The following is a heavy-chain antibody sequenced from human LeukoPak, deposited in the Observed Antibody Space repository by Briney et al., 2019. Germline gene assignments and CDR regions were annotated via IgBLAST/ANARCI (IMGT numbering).Heavy chain of an antibody. CDR2: ITGSGGST. D-gene: IGHD1-26*01. CDR3: AKVLRGTYYYFDY. CDR1: GFTFSNYA. V-gene: IGHV3-23*01. J-gene: IGHJ4*02. Sequence: GGSLRLSCAASGFTFSNYAMSWVRQAPGKGLGWVSGITGSGGSTYYADSVKGRFTISRDNSKHTLDLQMNSLRAEDTAKYFCAKVLRGTYYYFDYSGLGTLVTVSS.